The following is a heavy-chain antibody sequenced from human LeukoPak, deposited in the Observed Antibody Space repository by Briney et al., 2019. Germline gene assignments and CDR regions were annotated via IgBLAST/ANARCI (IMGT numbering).Heavy chain of an antibody. D-gene: IGHD3-22*01. CDR2: ISGSGGST. V-gene: IGHV3-23*01. Sequence: PGGSLRLSCAASGFTFSRYAMSWVRQAPGKGLEWVSAISGSGGSTYYADSVKGRFTISRDNSKNTLYLQMNSLRAEDTAVYYCAKERDYYDSSGYSDYWGQGTLVTVSS. CDR3: AKERDYYDSSGYSDY. J-gene: IGHJ4*02. CDR1: GFTFSRYA.